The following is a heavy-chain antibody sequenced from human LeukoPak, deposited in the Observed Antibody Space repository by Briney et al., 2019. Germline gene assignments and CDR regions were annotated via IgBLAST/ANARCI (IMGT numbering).Heavy chain of an antibody. D-gene: IGHD2-2*01. CDR2: IIPIFGTA. CDR1: GGTFSSYA. V-gene: IGHV1-69*13. CDR3: AREEVVPAQPAYYFDY. J-gene: IGHJ4*02. Sequence: GASVKVSCKASGGTFSSYAISWVRQAPGQGLEWMGGIIPIFGTANYAQKFQGRVTITADESTSTAYMELSSLRSEDTAVYYCAREEVVPAQPAYYFDYWGQGTLVTVSS.